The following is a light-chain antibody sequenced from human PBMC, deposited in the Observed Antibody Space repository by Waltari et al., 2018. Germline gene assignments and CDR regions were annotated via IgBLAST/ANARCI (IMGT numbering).Light chain of an antibody. J-gene: IGLJ3*02. CDR2: GVS. Sequence: QSALTQPASVSGSPGQSITISCTGTSSDVGSYNLVSWYQQHPGKAPELMIYGVSKRPSGVSNRFSGSKSGNTASLTISGLQAEDEADYYCCSYAGSSTLVFGGGTKLTVL. V-gene: IGLV2-23*02. CDR3: CSYAGSSTLV. CDR1: SSDVGSYNL.